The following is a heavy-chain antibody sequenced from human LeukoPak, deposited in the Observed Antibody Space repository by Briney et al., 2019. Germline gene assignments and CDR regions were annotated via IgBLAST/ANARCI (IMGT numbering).Heavy chain of an antibody. Sequence: ASVRLSCKTSGYIFTESDVNWVRQGIGQGLEWMGWMNPNSGNTGSAQKFQGRVTFTRDTSTTTAYMELNRLTSEDTAVYYCANYGVVLATYGSPSPFVYWGQGTLVTVSS. CDR2: MNPNSGNT. V-gene: IGHV1-8*03. CDR3: ANYGVVLATYGSPSPFVY. D-gene: IGHD3-16*01. J-gene: IGHJ4*02. CDR1: GYIFTESD.